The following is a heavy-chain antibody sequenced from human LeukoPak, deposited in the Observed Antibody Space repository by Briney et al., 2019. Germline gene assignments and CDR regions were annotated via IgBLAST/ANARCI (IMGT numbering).Heavy chain of an antibody. V-gene: IGHV4-30-2*01. CDR2: IYHSGNT. CDR3: ARKKDYGDYVDY. CDR1: GASISSGGYS. Sequence: SETLSLTCAVSGASISSGGYSWNWIRLPPEKGLEWIANIYHSGNTYYNPSLRSRVTISVDTSKNQFSLMLSSVTAADTALYYCARKKDYGDYVDYWGQGTLVTVSS. J-gene: IGHJ4*02. D-gene: IGHD4-17*01.